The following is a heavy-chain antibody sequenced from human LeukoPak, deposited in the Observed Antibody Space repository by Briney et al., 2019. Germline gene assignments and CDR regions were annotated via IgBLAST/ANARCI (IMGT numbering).Heavy chain of an antibody. CDR3: ARDRYYYGSENIRFDP. Sequence: SETLSLTCTVSGGSISSYYWSWIRQPAGKGLEWIGRIYTSGSTNYNPSLKSRVTMSVDTSKKQFSLKLSSVTAADTAVYYCARDRYYYGSENIRFDPWGQGTLVTVSS. V-gene: IGHV4-4*07. J-gene: IGHJ5*02. CDR2: IYTSGST. CDR1: GGSISSYY. D-gene: IGHD3-10*01.